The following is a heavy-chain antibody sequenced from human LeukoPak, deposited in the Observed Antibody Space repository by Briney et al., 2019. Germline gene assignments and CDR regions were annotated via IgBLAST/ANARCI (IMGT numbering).Heavy chain of an antibody. CDR3: ASDGTAAGLYFDL. CDR2: IRQDGSEK. V-gene: IGHV3-7*01. CDR1: GFTFTDYW. J-gene: IGHJ4*01. D-gene: IGHD6-13*01. Sequence: GGSLRLSCEVSGFTFTDYWMNWVRQAPGKGPEWVASIRQDGSEKTYVDSVKGRFTISRDNTKNSLSLQLNGLRAEDTAVHYCASDGTAAGLYFDLWGQGTLVTVSS.